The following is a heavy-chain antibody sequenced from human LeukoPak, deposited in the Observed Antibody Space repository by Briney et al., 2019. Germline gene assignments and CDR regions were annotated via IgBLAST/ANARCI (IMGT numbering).Heavy chain of an antibody. CDR3: ARRYGRFGVVYFDY. D-gene: IGHD3-3*01. Sequence: PSETLSLTCAVYGGSFSGYYWNWIRQPPGKGLEWIGEINHSGSTNYNPSLKSRVTISVDTSKNQFSLKLNSMTAADTAVYYCARRYGRFGVVYFDYWGQGTLVTVSS. J-gene: IGHJ4*02. CDR1: GGSFSGYY. CDR2: INHSGST. V-gene: IGHV4-34*01.